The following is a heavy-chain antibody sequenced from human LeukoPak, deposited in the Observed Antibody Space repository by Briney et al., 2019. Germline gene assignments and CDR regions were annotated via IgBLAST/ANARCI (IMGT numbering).Heavy chain of an antibody. J-gene: IGHJ4*02. CDR1: GYSISSGYY. CDR3: ARERGDNFESSGYKDY. V-gene: IGHV4-38-2*02. Sequence: SETLSLTCTVSGYSISSGYYWGWVRQPPGKGLEWIGGIYHSGNTYYNPSLGSRVTMSVDTSKNQFSLNLKSVTAADTAVYYCARERGDNFESSGYKDYWGQGILVTVSS. CDR2: IYHSGNT. D-gene: IGHD3-22*01.